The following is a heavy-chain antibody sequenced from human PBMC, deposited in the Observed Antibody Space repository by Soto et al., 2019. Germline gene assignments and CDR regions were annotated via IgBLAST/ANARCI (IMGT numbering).Heavy chain of an antibody. J-gene: IGHJ4*02. CDR3: AKMVPLRFLEWFQTGHDY. Sequence: GGSLRLSCAASGFTFSSYAMSWVRQAPGKGLEWVSAISGSGGSTYYADSVKGRFTISRDNSKNTLYLQMNSLRAEDTAVYYCAKMVPLRFLEWFQTGHDYWGQGTLVTVSS. D-gene: IGHD3-3*01. CDR1: GFTFSSYA. V-gene: IGHV3-23*01. CDR2: ISGSGGST.